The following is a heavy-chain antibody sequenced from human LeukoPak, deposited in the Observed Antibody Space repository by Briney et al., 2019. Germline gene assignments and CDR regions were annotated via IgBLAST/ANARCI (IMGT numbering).Heavy chain of an antibody. CDR1: GFTFDDYA. CDR3: AKDSIRGVVAYNWFDP. CDR2: ISWNSGSI. J-gene: IGHJ5*02. D-gene: IGHD3-10*01. V-gene: IGHV3-9*01. Sequence: GGSLRLSCAASGFTFDDYAMHWVRLAPGKGLEWVSGISWNSGSIGYADSVKGRFTISRDNAKNSLYLQMNSLRAEDTALYYCAKDSIRGVVAYNWFDPWGQGTLVTVSS.